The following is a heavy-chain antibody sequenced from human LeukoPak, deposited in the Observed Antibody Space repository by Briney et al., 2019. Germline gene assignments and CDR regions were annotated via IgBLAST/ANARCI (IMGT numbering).Heavy chain of an antibody. J-gene: IGHJ4*01. CDR3: ARDSVAVAEIDY. Sequence: SGGSLRLSCAASEFSVGSNYMTWVRQAPGKGLEWVSSISSSGRYIYYADSVKGRFTISRDNTKNSLSLQMNSLRAEDTAIYYCARDSVAVAEIDYWGQGTLVTVSS. CDR2: ISSSGRYI. D-gene: IGHD6-19*01. CDR1: EFSVGSNY. V-gene: IGHV3-21*01.